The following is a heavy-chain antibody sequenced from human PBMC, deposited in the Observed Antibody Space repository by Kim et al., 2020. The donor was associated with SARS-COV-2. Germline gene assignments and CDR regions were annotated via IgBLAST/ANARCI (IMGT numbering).Heavy chain of an antibody. J-gene: IGHJ6*02. Sequence: ASVKVSCKASGYTFTSYYMHWVRQAPGQGLEWMGIINPSGGSTSYAQKFQGRVTMTRDTSTSTVYMELSSLRSEDTAVYYCARDRRITLFGVVMTIAYYGMDVWGQGTTVTVSS. CDR2: INPSGGST. D-gene: IGHD3-3*01. CDR1: GYTFTSYY. CDR3: ARDRRITLFGVVMTIAYYGMDV. V-gene: IGHV1-46*01.